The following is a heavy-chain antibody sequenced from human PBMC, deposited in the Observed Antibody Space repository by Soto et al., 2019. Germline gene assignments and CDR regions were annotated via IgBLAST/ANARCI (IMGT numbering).Heavy chain of an antibody. V-gene: IGHV5-51*01. CDR1: GYNFHTYW. D-gene: IGHD4-17*01. CDR3: ARPTDYHYGMQV. CDR2: IYPHDSDT. J-gene: IGHJ6*02. Sequence: GESLKISCKGSGYNFHTYWIAWVRQMPGKGLEWMGFIYPHDSDTRYSPSFRGQVTISADKSIHTAYLQWTSLKASDTAIYFCARPTDYHYGMQVWGQGTTVTVSS.